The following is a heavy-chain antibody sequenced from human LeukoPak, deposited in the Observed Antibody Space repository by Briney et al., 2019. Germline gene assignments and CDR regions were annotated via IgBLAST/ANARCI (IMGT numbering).Heavy chain of an antibody. D-gene: IGHD5-12*01. CDR3: ARVVAGYDSA. CDR1: GFTFSTYS. V-gene: IGHV3-48*01. J-gene: IGHJ4*02. CDR2: ISFSSTTI. Sequence: PGGSLRLSCAASGFTFSTYSMNWVRQAPGKGLEWVSYISFSSTTIYYADSVKGRFTISRDNDKNSLYLQMNTLRAEDTAVYYCARVVAGYDSARGQGTLVTVSS.